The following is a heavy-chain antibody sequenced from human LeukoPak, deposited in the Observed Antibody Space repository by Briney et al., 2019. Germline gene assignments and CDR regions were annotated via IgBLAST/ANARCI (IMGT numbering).Heavy chain of an antibody. CDR2: MNPKSGNT. CDR3: ATGYYDFWSGPPIDY. D-gene: IGHD3-3*01. J-gene: IGHJ4*02. V-gene: IGHV1-8*01. CDR1: GYTFTSYD. Sequence: ASVKVSCKASGYTFTSYDINWVRQATGQGLEWMGWMNPKSGNTGYAKKFQGRVTMTRNTSTSTAYMELSSLRSDDTAVYYCATGYYDFWSGPPIDYWGQGTLVTVSS.